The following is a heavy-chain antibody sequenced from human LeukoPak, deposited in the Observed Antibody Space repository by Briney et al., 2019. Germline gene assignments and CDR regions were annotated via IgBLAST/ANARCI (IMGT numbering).Heavy chain of an antibody. V-gene: IGHV3-23*01. D-gene: IGHD6-19*01. Sequence: GGSLRLSCAASGFTLSRHDMTWVRQAPGEGLEWVSAISGSGGSTYYADSVKGRFTISRDNSKNTLYLQMNSLRAQDTAVYSWAKDATVYSSVWYDYWGQGTLVTVSS. CDR1: GFTLSRHD. CDR3: AKDATVYSSVWYDY. CDR2: ISGSGGST. J-gene: IGHJ4*02.